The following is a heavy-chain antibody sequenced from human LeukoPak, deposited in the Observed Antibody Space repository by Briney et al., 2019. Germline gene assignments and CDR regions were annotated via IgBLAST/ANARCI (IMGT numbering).Heavy chain of an antibody. CDR1: GFTFSSHW. CDR3: ADGVYHFAY. CDR2: IKEDGSEI. J-gene: IGHJ4*02. Sequence: GGSLRLSCAASGFTFSSHWMSWVRQAPGKGLEWVANIKEDGSEIYYVDSVKGRFTISRDNAKNSLYLQMNSLRVEDTAICYCADGVYHFAYWGQGTLVTVSS. V-gene: IGHV3-7*01. D-gene: IGHD3-3*01.